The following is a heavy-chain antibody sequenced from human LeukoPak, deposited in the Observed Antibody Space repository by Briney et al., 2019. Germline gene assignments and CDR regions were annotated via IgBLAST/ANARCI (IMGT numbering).Heavy chain of an antibody. CDR3: ARSRGPWVSTLDY. J-gene: IGHJ4*02. Sequence: SETPSLTCTVSSGSINSSSSYWGSLRQPPGRGLEWIGYIYYSGSTHYNPSLKSRVTISVDTSKNQFSLKLSSVNAADTAVYYCARSRGPWVSTLDYWGQGTLVTVSS. D-gene: IGHD2-2*01. CDR2: IYYSGST. CDR1: SGSINSSSSY. V-gene: IGHV4-61*05.